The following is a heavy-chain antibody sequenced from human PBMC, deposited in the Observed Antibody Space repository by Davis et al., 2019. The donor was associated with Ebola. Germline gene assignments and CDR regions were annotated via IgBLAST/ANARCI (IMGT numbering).Heavy chain of an antibody. Sequence: SETLSLTCAVYSGSFSGYYWSWIRQPPGKGLEWIGEINHSGSTNYNPSLKSRVTISVDTSKNQFSLKLSSVTAADTAVYYCARENGFLGIDPWGQGTLVTVSS. D-gene: IGHD3-3*01. V-gene: IGHV4-34*01. CDR3: ARENGFLGIDP. CDR2: INHSGST. CDR1: SGSFSGYY. J-gene: IGHJ5*02.